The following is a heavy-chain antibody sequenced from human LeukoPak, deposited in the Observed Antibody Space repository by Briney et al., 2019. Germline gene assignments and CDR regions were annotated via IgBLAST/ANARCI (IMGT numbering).Heavy chain of an antibody. CDR2: LSSGGTT. V-gene: IGHV3-53*01. CDR1: GFTVSSNY. CDR3: AREYYFDY. Sequence: PGGSLRLSCAASGFTVSSNYMSWVRQAPGKGLEWVSVLSSGGTTYYADSVKGRFTISRDTSKNTLYLQMNSLRAEDTAVYYCAREYYFDYWGQGTLVTVSS. J-gene: IGHJ4*02.